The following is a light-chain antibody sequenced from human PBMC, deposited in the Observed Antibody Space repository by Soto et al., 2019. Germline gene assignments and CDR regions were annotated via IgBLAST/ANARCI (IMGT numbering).Light chain of an antibody. J-gene: IGKJ5*01. V-gene: IGKV3-20*01. Sequence: EIVMTQSPATLSVSPGERATLSCRASQSITSNLAWYQQKPGQAPRLLIYGASSRATGIPDRFSGSGSGTDFTLTISRLEPEDFVVYYCQQYGSSPITFGQGTRLEI. CDR3: QQYGSSPIT. CDR1: QSITSN. CDR2: GAS.